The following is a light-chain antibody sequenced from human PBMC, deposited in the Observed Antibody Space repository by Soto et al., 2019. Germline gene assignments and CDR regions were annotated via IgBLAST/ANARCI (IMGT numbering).Light chain of an antibody. J-gene: IGKJ1*01. CDR1: QSVSNN. V-gene: IGKV3-20*01. Sequence: EIVMTQSPSTLSVSPGERATLSCRASQSVSNNLAWYQQKPGQAPRLLMYGASTRATGIPDRFSGSGSGTDFTLTISRLEPEDFAVYYCQQYGSSGTFGQGTKVDI. CDR2: GAS. CDR3: QQYGSSGT.